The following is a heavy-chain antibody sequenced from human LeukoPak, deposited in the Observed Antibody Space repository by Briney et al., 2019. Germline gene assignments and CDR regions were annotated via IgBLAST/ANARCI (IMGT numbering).Heavy chain of an antibody. V-gene: IGHV3-7*01. J-gene: IGHJ4*02. CDR2: TKPDGSAE. CDR3: ARQRRSFFGVVTNRYYFDY. CDR1: GFTFRNYW. Sequence: GGSLRLSCAASGFTFRNYWMGWVRQAPGKGLEWVANTKPDGSAEYYADSVRGRFTTSRDNANNFLYLQMNSLRAEDTAVYYCARQRRSFFGVVTNRYYFDYWGQGTLVTVSS. D-gene: IGHD3-3*01.